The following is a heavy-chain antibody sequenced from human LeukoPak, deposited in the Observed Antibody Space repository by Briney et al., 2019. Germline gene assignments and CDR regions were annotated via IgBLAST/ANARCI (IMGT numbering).Heavy chain of an antibody. CDR3: ARDALSKLDY. J-gene: IGHJ4*02. V-gene: IGHV4-4*07. CDR2: IYTSGST. Sequence: SETLSLTCTVSGGSISRYYWSWIRQPAGKGRGWIGRIYTSGSTNYNPSLKSRVTMSVDTSKNQFSLKLSSVTAADTAVYYCARDALSKLDYWGQGTLVTVSS. D-gene: IGHD2-15*01. CDR1: GGSISRYY.